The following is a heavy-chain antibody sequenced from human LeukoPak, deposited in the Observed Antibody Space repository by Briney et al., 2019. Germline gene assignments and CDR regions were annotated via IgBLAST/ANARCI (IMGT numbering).Heavy chain of an antibody. J-gene: IGHJ4*02. D-gene: IGHD3-10*01. CDR3: ASLQSYYYGSGNLGPFDY. CDR2: IYPGDSNT. Sequence: GESLKISCKTSGYSFTNYWIGWVRQMPGNGLEWMGIIYPGDSNTTYSPSFQGQVTTSVDKSINAAYLQWRSLKASDTAMYYCASLQSYYYGSGNLGPFDYWGQGTLVTVSS. V-gene: IGHV5-51*01. CDR1: GYSFTNYW.